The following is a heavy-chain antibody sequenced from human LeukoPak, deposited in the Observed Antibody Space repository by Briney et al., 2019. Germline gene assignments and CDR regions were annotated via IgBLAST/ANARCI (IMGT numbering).Heavy chain of an antibody. D-gene: IGHD6-19*01. Sequence: SETLSLTCTVSGGSISSGGYYWSWIRQPAGKGLEWIGRIYTSGSTNYNPSLKSRVTISVDTSKNQFSLKLSSVTAADTAVYYCARSLDSSGWYGERYFDYWGQGTLVTVSS. V-gene: IGHV4-61*02. CDR3: ARSLDSSGWYGERYFDY. J-gene: IGHJ4*02. CDR1: GGSISSGGYY. CDR2: IYTSGST.